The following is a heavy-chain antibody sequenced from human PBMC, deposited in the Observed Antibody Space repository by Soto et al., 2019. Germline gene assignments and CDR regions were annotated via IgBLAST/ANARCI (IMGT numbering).Heavy chain of an antibody. Sequence: GESLKISCAASGFTFSSYAMSWVRQAPGKGLEWVSAISGSGGSTYYADSVKGRFTISRDNSKNTLYLQMNSLRAEDTAVYYCAKPTQQLPPYYFDYWGQGTLVTVFS. CDR3: AKPTQQLPPYYFDY. CDR2: ISGSGGST. D-gene: IGHD6-13*01. J-gene: IGHJ4*02. CDR1: GFTFSSYA. V-gene: IGHV3-23*01.